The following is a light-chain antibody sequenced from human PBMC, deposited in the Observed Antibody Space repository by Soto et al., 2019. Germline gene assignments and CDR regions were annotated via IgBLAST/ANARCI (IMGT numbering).Light chain of an antibody. CDR2: GAS. V-gene: IGKV3-20*01. CDR3: QQYDGSPPWT. J-gene: IGKJ1*01. Sequence: EIVLTQSPGTLSFSPGERATLSCRASQSVSSTSLAWYQQKPGQASRLLIYGASNRATGIPDRFSGSGSGTDFTLTISRLEPEDFAVYYCQQYDGSPPWTFGLGTKVEFK. CDR1: QSVSSTS.